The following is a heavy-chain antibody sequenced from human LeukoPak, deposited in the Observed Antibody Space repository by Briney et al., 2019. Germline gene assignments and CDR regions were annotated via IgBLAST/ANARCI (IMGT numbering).Heavy chain of an antibody. CDR1: GYTFTGYY. CDR2: LNPNSGGT. CDR3: ASSEMLTGYYGVSGGDFDY. Sequence: ASVKVSCKASGYTFTGYYMHWVRQAPGQGLEWMGWLNPNSGGTNYAQKFQGRVTMTRDTSISTAYMELSRLRSDDTAVYYCASSEMLTGYYGVSGGDFDYWGQGTLVSVSS. D-gene: IGHD3-9*01. J-gene: IGHJ4*02. V-gene: IGHV1-2*02.